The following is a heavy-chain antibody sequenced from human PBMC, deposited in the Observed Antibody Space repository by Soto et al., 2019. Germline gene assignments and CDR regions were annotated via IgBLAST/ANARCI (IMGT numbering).Heavy chain of an antibody. Sequence: GGSLRLSCEASGFTVNHYAISWVRLAPGKGLEWVSGISGSGKSPYYADSVKGRFIISRDNSKNSLSLELNSLIVADTAIYHCVKSRRETAPGLCDHWGQGTPVTVSS. CDR1: GFTVNHYA. CDR2: ISGSGKSP. J-gene: IGHJ4*02. CDR3: VKSRRETAPGLCDH. D-gene: IGHD5-18*01. V-gene: IGHV3-23*01.